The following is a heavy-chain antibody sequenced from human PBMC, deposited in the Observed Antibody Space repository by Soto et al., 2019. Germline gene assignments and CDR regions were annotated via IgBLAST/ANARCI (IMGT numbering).Heavy chain of an antibody. CDR2: IYYSGST. D-gene: IGHD6-13*01. CDR1: GGSISSSSYY. V-gene: IGHV4-39*01. Sequence: SDTLSLTCTVSGGSISSSSYYWGWIRQPPGKGLEWIGSIYYSGSTYYNPSLKSRVTISVDTSKNQFSLKLSSVTAADTAVYYCARRGSSSWYGYWGQGTLVTVS. CDR3: ARRGSSSWYGY. J-gene: IGHJ4*02.